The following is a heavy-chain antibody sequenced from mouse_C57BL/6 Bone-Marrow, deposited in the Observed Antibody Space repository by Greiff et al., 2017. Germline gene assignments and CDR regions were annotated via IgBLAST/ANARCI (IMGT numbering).Heavy chain of an antibody. J-gene: IGHJ4*01. CDR1: GFPFSSYA. CDR3: ARGEDYYDSLFYAMGY. Sequence: EVKVVESGGGLVKPGGSLKLSCAASGFPFSSYAMSWVRQTPEKRLEWVATISAGGSYTYYPDHVKGRFTLSIDTAKNNLYLQMSHLQSEDAAMYYCARGEDYYDSLFYAMGYWGQGTSVTVSS. V-gene: IGHV5-4*03. CDR2: ISAGGSYT. D-gene: IGHD2-4*01.